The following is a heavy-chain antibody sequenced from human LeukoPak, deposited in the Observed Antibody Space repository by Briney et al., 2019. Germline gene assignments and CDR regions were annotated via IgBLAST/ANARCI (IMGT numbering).Heavy chain of an antibody. CDR2: INTNTGNP. CDR1: GYIFSIYA. J-gene: IGHJ1*01. Sequence: AAVNVSRKSSGYIFSIYAMIWVRQAPAQGLEFIGWINTNTGNPTYAHGFTGRFVFSFDTSVSTAYLQISSLKAEDTAVYYCARDCTVGLGTTTYFRHWGQGTPGTVSS. V-gene: IGHV7-4-1*02. CDR3: ARDCTVGLGTTTYFRH. D-gene: IGHD1-7*01.